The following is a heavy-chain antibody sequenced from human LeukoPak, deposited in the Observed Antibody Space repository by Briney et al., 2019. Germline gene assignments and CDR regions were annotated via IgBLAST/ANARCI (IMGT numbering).Heavy chain of an antibody. CDR3: ARVIDGYNPNDAFVI. CDR2: IIPILGIA. V-gene: IGHV1-69*04. J-gene: IGHJ3*02. CDR1: GGTFSSYA. Sequence: SVKVSCKASGGTFSSYAISWVRQAPAQGLEWMGRIIPILGIANYAQKFQGRVTITADKSTSTAYMELSSLRSEDTAVYYCARVIDGYNPNDAFVIWGQGTMVTVSS. D-gene: IGHD5-24*01.